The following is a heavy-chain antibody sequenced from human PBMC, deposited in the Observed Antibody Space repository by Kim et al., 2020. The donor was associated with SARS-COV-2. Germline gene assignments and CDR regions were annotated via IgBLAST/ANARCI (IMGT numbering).Heavy chain of an antibody. CDR1: GYAFTDNY. CDR3: ARIPRGLSNRYSGED. D-gene: IGHD3-16*02. J-gene: IGHJ4*02. Sequence: ASVKVSCKASGYAFTDNYIHWVRQAPGQGLEWMGWIIPNSGGTNYAPKFQGRVTMNRDTSITTAYMELTNLKSDDTAVYYCARIPRGLSNRYSGEDWGQGTLVSVSS. CDR2: IIPNSGGT. V-gene: IGHV1-2*02.